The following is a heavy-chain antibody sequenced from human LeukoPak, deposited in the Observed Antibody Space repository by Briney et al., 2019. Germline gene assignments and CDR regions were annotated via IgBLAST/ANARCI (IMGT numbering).Heavy chain of an antibody. J-gene: IGHJ4*02. CDR2: ISSDGTNK. Sequence: GRSLRLSCAASGFTFSSYTIHWVRQAPGKGLEWVAVISSDGTNKYYADSVKGRFTISRDNSKNTLYLQMSGLRAEDTAVYYCARGAYEIVVVTAPTYWGQGTMVTVSS. CDR1: GFTFSSYT. CDR3: ARGAYEIVVVTAPTY. V-gene: IGHV3-30-3*01. D-gene: IGHD2-21*02.